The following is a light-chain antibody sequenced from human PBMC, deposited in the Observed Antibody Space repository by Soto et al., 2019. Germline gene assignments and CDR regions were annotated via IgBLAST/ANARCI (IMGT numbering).Light chain of an antibody. J-gene: IGKJ1*01. CDR3: QQYDTSPRT. V-gene: IGKV3-20*01. CDR2: GAS. CDR1: QSVSSNY. Sequence: EIVLTQSPGTLSLSPGERATLSCRASQSVSSNYLAWYQQKRGQAPRLLIYGASSMATGIPTRFSGSGSGTDFTLTISRLEPEDFAAYYCQQYDTSPRTFGQGTKVEI.